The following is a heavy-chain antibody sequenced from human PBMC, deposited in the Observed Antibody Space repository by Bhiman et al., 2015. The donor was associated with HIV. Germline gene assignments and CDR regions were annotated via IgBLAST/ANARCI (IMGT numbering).Heavy chain of an antibody. CDR2: ISSSSYYI. J-gene: IGHJ4*02. CDR3: ARGYTYGQGRHGFDY. Sequence: VQLVESGGGVVQPGRSLRLSCAASGFTFSSHSMNWVRQAPGKGLEWVSSISSSSYYIYYADSVKGRFTISRDNAKNSLYLQMNSLRAEDTAEYYCARGYTYGQGRHGFDYWGQGTLVTVSS. CDR1: GFTFSSHS. D-gene: IGHD5-18*01. V-gene: IGHV3-21*02.